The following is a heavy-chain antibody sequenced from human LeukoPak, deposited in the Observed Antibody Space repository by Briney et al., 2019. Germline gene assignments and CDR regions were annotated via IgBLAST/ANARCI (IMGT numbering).Heavy chain of an antibody. Sequence: GGSLRLSCAASGFTLSSYWMSWVRQAPGKGLEWVANIKQDGSEKYYEDSVKGRFTISRDTAKNSLYLQMNSLRAEDTAVYYCARGRVSDYWGQGTLVTVSS. D-gene: IGHD3-10*01. V-gene: IGHV3-7*04. CDR1: GFTLSSYW. CDR3: ARGRVSDY. CDR2: IKQDGSEK. J-gene: IGHJ4*02.